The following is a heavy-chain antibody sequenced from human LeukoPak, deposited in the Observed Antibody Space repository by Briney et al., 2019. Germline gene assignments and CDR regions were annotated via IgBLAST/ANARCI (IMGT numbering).Heavy chain of an antibody. Sequence: SETLSLTCAVSGGSISSYYWSWIRQPPGKGLEWIGYIYYSGSTNYNPSLKSRVTISVDTSKNQFSLKLSSVTAADTAVYYCARDAEGQQLGRGGFDYWGQGTLVTVSS. D-gene: IGHD6-13*01. J-gene: IGHJ4*02. V-gene: IGHV4-59*01. CDR2: IYYSGST. CDR1: GGSISSYY. CDR3: ARDAEGQQLGRGGFDY.